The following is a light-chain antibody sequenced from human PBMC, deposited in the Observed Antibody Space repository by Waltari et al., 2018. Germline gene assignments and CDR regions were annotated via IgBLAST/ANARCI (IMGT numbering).Light chain of an antibody. Sequence: QPVLTQRLSVSGAPGHRVTISCTGSSSTIGAGYDVLWYQQLPGTAPKLLIYGNSNRPSGVPDRFSGSKSGTSASLDIAGLQAEDEADYYCQSYDSSLSGSGVFGGGTKLTVL. CDR1: SSTIGAGYD. V-gene: IGLV1-40*01. CDR3: QSYDSSLSGSGV. CDR2: GNS. J-gene: IGLJ3*02.